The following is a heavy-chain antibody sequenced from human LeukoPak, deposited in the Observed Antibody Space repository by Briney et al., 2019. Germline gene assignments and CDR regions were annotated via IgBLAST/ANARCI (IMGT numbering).Heavy chain of an antibody. D-gene: IGHD6-13*01. CDR1: GGSFSGYY. Sequence: SETLSLTCAVYGGSFSGYYWSWIRQPPGKGLEWIGEINHSGSTNYNPSLKSRVTISVDTSKNQFSLKLSSVTAADTAVYYCARPRIAAAGTNWFDPWGQGTLVTVSS. CDR2: INHSGST. CDR3: ARPRIAAAGTNWFDP. J-gene: IGHJ5*02. V-gene: IGHV4-34*01.